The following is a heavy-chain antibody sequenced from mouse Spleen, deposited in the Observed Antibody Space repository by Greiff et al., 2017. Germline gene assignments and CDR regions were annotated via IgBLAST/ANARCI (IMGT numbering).Heavy chain of an antibody. CDR3: ARPYYNAMDY. CDR2: IHPNSGST. J-gene: IGHJ4*01. V-gene: IGHV1-64*01. Sequence: VQLQQPGAELVKPGASVKLCCKASGYTFTSYWMHWVKQRPGQGLEWIGMIHPNSGSTNYNEKFKSKATLTVDKSSSTAYMQLSSLTSEDSAVYYCARPYYNAMDYWGQGTSVTVSS. D-gene: IGHD2-12*01. CDR1: GYTFTSYW.